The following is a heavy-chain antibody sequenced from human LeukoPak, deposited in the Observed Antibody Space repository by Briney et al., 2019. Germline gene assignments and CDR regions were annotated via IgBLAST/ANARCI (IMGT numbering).Heavy chain of an antibody. CDR2: ISDHGTTT. CDR3: GREFGMVRGVYMDV. Sequence: GGSLRLSCAASGFTFSGYWMHWVRHASGKGLVWVSRISDHGTTTSYADSVKGRFTISRDNAKNTLYLQLNTLRAEDTAVYYCGREFGMVRGVYMDVWGKGTTVIVSS. D-gene: IGHD3-10*01. J-gene: IGHJ6*04. CDR1: GFTFSGYW. V-gene: IGHV3-74*01.